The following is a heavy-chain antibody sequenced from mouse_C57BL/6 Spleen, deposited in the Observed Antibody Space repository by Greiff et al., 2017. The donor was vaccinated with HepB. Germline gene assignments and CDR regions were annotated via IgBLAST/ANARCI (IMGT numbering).Heavy chain of an antibody. V-gene: IGHV1-55*01. CDR1: GYTFTSYW. Sequence: QVHVKQPGAELVKPGASVKMSCKASGYTFTSYWITWVKQRPGQGLEWIGDIYPGSGSTNYNEKFKSKATLTVDTSSSTAYMQLSSLTSEDSAVYYCARRTRRHAMDYWGQGTSVTVSS. J-gene: IGHJ4*01. CDR3: ARRTRRHAMDY. CDR2: IYPGSGST.